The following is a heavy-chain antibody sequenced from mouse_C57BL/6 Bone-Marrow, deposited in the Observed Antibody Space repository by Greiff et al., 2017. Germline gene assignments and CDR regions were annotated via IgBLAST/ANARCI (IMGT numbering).Heavy chain of an antibody. V-gene: IGHV7-1*01. CDR2: SRNKANDYTT. Sequence: EVKVVESGGGLVQSGRSLRLSCATSGFTFSDFYMEWVRQAPGKGLEWIAASRNKANDYTTEHNASVKGRFIVSRDTSQIILYLQMNALTAEDSAIYYCARGYYYGSALYYWGQGTSVTVSS. CDR3: ARGYYYGSALYY. J-gene: IGHJ4*01. D-gene: IGHD1-1*01. CDR1: GFTFSDFY.